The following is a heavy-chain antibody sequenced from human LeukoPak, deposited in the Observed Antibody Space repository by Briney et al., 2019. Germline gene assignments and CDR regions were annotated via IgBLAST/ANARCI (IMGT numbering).Heavy chain of an antibody. V-gene: IGHV1-2*02. CDR3: ARGYDGFDP. J-gene: IGHJ5*02. D-gene: IGHD3-22*01. Sequence: ASVKVSCKASGGTFSSYAISWVRQAPGQGLEWMGWINPNSGGTNYAQKFQGRVTMTRDTSISTAYVALSRLRSDDTAVYYCARGYDGFDPWGQGTLVTVSS. CDR2: INPNSGGT. CDR1: GGTFSSYA.